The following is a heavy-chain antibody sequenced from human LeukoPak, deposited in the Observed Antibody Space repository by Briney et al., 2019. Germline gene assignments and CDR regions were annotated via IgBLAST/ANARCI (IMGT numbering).Heavy chain of an antibody. D-gene: IGHD3-22*01. J-gene: IGHJ6*03. Sequence: SETLSLTCTVSGGSISSYYWSWIRQPPGKGLGWIGYIYYSGSTNYNPSLKSRVTISVVTSKNQFSLKLNSMAAAAAAVYYCARRRYYYDSSGYYPYYYYMDVWGKGTTVTVSS. V-gene: IGHV4-59*01. CDR2: IYYSGST. CDR1: GGSISSYY. CDR3: ARRRYYYDSSGYYPYYYYMDV.